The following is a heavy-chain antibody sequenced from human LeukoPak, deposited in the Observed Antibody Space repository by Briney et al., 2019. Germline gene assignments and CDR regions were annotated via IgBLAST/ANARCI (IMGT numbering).Heavy chain of an antibody. D-gene: IGHD2-21*02. CDR1: GGSFSGYY. V-gene: IGHV4-34*01. CDR3: ARGRKRAGQGVGHVVVTASAKYYFDY. J-gene: IGHJ4*02. Sequence: SETLSPTCAVYGGSFSGYYWSWIRQPPGKGLEWIGEINHSGSTNYNPSLKSRVTISVDTSKNQFSLKLSSVTAADTAVYYCARGRKRAGQGVGHVVVTASAKYYFDYWGQGTLVTVSS. CDR2: INHSGST.